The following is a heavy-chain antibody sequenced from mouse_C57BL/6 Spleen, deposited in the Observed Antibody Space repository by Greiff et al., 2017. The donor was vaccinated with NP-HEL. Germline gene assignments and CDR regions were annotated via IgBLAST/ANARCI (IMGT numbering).Heavy chain of an antibody. CDR1: GYSFTGYF. J-gene: IGHJ3*01. D-gene: IGHD2-4*01. V-gene: IGHV1-20*01. CDR2: INPYNGDT. Sequence: VQLQQSGPELVKPGDSVKISCKASGYSFTGYFMNWVMQSHGKSLEWIGRINPYNGDTFYNQQFKGKATLTVDKSSSTAHMELRRLTSEDSAVYYCARLGYYDYDGFAYWGQGTLVTVSA. CDR3: ARLGYYDYDGFAY.